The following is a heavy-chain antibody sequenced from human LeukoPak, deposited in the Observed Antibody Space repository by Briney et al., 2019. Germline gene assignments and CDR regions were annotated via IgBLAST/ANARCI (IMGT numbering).Heavy chain of an antibody. CDR2: ISGSGGST. J-gene: IGHJ3*02. CDR3: AKGVSRNDWVDAFDI. D-gene: IGHD1-1*01. CDR1: RFTFSYYS. V-gene: IGHV3-23*01. Sequence: PGGSLRLSCAASRFTFSYYSMNWVRQAPGKGLEWVSAISGSGGSTYYADSVKGRFTISRDNSKNTLYLQMNSLRAEDTAVYYCAKGVSRNDWVDAFDIWGQGTMVTVSS.